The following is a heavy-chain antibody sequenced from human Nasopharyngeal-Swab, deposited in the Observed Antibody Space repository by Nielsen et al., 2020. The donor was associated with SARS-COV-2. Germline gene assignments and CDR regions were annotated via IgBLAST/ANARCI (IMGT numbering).Heavy chain of an antibody. CDR2: ITTSSTYI. CDR3: ATSSTRCYFCRSPDTFDI. CDR1: GLPFSISS. J-gene: IGHJ3*02. D-gene: IGHD2-2*01. V-gene: IGHV3-21*01. Sequence: GESLKISCAVSGLPFSISSMSWVRQAPGKGLEWVSSITTSSTYIYYADSVKGRFTISRDDAKNSLYLQMNSLRAEDTAMYYCATSSTRCYFCRSPDTFDIWGQGTMVTVSS.